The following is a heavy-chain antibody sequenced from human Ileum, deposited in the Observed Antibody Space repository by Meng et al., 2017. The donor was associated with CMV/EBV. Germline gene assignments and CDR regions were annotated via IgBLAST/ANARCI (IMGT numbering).Heavy chain of an antibody. CDR1: GASITTGKSY. J-gene: IGHJ4*02. Sequence: QVQRHESGPSLAKPSETLSLNCSVSGASITTGKSYWSWIRQAPGKDMEWIGYIYNSGKTDCNPSLKSRVTISIDTSKNQFSLKLTSVTAADTAVYYCARGRVAQDYWGQGTLVTVSS. V-gene: IGHV4-30-4*01. CDR3: ARGRVAQDY. CDR2: IYNSGKT.